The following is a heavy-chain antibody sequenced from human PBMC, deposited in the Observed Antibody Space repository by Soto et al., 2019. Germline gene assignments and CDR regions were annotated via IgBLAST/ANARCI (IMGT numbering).Heavy chain of an antibody. CDR1: AFTFSAYA. CDR2: ISGNGDGT. Sequence: PGGSLRLSCAASAFTFSAYAMSWFRQAPGKGLEWVSIISGNGDGTDYTDPVKGRCTISRDNSKNTLYVQMNSLRADDTAVYYCAKGSCSGAFGYRYDSWGEGTLVTVSS. J-gene: IGHJ4*02. D-gene: IGHD2-15*01. CDR3: AKGSCSGAFGYRYDS. V-gene: IGHV3-23*01.